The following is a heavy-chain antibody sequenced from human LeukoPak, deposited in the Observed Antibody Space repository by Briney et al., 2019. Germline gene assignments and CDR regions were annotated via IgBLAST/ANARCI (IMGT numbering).Heavy chain of an antibody. CDR1: GYSFSDHY. CDR2: ISPHNGDT. V-gene: IGHV1-2*02. D-gene: IGHD3/OR15-3a*01. CDR3: AREGTVRELDY. Sequence: GASVKVSCKAPGYSFSDHYIHWVRQAPGQGLEWMGWISPHNGDTNYEQMFQGRLTLTRDTSISTVYMEVSRPRSDDAAVYYCAREGTVRELDYWGQGTLVTVSS. J-gene: IGHJ1*01.